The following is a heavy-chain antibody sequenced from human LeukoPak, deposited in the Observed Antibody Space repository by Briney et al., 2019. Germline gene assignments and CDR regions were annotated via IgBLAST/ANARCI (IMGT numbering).Heavy chain of an antibody. CDR3: AREYDFWSGYLN. J-gene: IGHJ4*02. D-gene: IGHD3-3*01. Sequence: SQTLSLTCTVSGGSLSSGDYYWSWIRQPPGKGLEWIGYIYYSGSTYYNPSLKSRVTISVDTSKNQFSLKLSSVTAADTAVYYCAREYDFWSGYLNWGQGTLVTVSS. V-gene: IGHV4-30-4*08. CDR2: IYYSGST. CDR1: GGSLSSGDYY.